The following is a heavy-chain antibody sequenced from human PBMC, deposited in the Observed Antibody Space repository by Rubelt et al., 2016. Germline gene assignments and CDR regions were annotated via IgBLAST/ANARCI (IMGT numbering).Heavy chain of an antibody. CDR3: AKGAAFFDP. J-gene: IGHJ5*02. Sequence: EVQLVESGGGVVQPGGYLRLSCAASGFIFSSHSMNWVRQAPGKGLEWVSHISSSSSTIYYADSVKGRFTIPRDNTKNSVFLEMNSLRVDDTAIYFCAKGAAFFDPWGPGTQVSVSS. V-gene: IGHV3-48*04. D-gene: IGHD1-26*01. CDR1: GFIFSSHS. CDR2: ISSSSSTI.